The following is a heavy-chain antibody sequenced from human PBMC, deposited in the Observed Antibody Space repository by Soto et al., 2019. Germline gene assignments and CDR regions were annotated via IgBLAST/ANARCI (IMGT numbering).Heavy chain of an antibody. V-gene: IGHV1-69*12. CDR3: ASGRVATITGNDAFDI. CDR1: GGTFSSYA. CDR2: IIPIFGTA. Sequence: QVQLVQSGAEVKKPGSSVKVSCKASGGTFSSYAISWVRQAPGQGLEWMGGIIPIFGTANYAQKFQGRVTIPADESTSPAYMELSSLRSEDTAVYYCASGRVATITGNDAFDIWGQGTMVTVSS. D-gene: IGHD5-12*01. J-gene: IGHJ3*02.